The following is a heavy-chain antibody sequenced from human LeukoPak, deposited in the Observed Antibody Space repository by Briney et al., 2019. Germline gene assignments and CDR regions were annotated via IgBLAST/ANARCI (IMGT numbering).Heavy chain of an antibody. CDR2: ISAYNGNT. CDR1: GYTFTSYG. D-gene: IGHD3-10*01. Sequence: GSSVKVSCKASGYTFTSYGINWVRQAPGQGLEWMGWISAYNGNTNYAQKLQGRVTMTTDTSRGTAYMELRMLRSDDTAEYYGANPILLQRLLWFGEFGFDPWGQGTMVTVPS. CDR3: ANPILLQRLLWFGEFGFDP. J-gene: IGHJ5*02. V-gene: IGHV1-18*01.